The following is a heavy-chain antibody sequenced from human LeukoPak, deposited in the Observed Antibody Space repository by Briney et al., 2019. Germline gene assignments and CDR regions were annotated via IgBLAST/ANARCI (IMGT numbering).Heavy chain of an antibody. D-gene: IGHD2-2*01. Sequence: ASVKASCKASGYTFTSYGISWERQAPGQGLEWMGWISAYNGNTNYAQKLQGRVTMTTDTSTSTAYMELRSLRSDDTAVYYCARVFGKTNIVVVPAARSNWFDPWGQGTLVTVSS. CDR3: ARVFGKTNIVVVPAARSNWFDP. J-gene: IGHJ5*02. CDR1: GYTFTSYG. V-gene: IGHV1-18*01. CDR2: ISAYNGNT.